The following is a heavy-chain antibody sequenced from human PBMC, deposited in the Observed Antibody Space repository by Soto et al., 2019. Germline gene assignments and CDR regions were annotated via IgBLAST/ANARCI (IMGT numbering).Heavy chain of an antibody. CDR3: AHTPPYSSSSHFDY. D-gene: IGHD6-6*01. CDR1: LFSLSTRGVG. V-gene: IGHV2-5*02. Sequence: SGPPLVNPTQSLTTPCTYSLFSLSTRGVGMNGIRQPPGKALEWLALIFWDDDKRYRPSLKSRLTITKDTSKNQVVLTMTNMDPVDTATYYCAHTPPYSSSSHFDYWGQGTLVTVSS. J-gene: IGHJ4*02. CDR2: IFWDDDK.